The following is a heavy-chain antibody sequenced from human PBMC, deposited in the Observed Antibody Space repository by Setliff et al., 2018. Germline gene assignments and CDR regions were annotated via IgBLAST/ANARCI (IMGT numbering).Heavy chain of an antibody. J-gene: IGHJ3*01. CDR2: ISSYNEIT. CDR1: GFTFTDYG. D-gene: IGHD2-15*01. Sequence: ASVKVSCKSSGFTFTDYGITWVRQAPGQGLEWMGWISSYNEITNYAQRFQGRVTLTTDMSTSAAYMELRSLGSDDTAVYYCAISTLSICSGGTCPNVFDVWGQGTMVTVSS. V-gene: IGHV1-18*01. CDR3: AISTLSICSGGTCPNVFDV.